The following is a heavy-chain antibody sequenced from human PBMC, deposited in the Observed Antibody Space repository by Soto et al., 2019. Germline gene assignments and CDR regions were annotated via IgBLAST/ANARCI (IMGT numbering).Heavy chain of an antibody. CDR1: GYTFTSYA. Sequence: ASVKVSCKASGYTFTSYATHWVRQAPGQRLEWMGWINAGNGNTKYSQKLQGRVTITRDTSASTAYMELSSLRSEDTAVYYCARGVAGPLHWFDPWGQGTLVTVSS. D-gene: IGHD6-19*01. V-gene: IGHV1-3*01. CDR3: ARGVAGPLHWFDP. J-gene: IGHJ5*02. CDR2: INAGNGNT.